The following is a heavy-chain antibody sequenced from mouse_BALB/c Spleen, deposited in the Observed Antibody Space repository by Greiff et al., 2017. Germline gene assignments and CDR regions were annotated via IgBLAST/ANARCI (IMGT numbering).Heavy chain of an antibody. V-gene: IGHV5-4*02. Sequence: EVKLMESGGGLVKPGGSLKLSCAASGFTFSDYYMYWVRQTPEKRLEWVATISDGGSYTYYPDSVKGRFTISRDNAKNNLYLQMSSLKSEDTAMYYCASFYYDYPMDYWGQGTSVTVSS. J-gene: IGHJ4*01. CDR2: ISDGGSYT. CDR3: ASFYYDYPMDY. CDR1: GFTFSDYY. D-gene: IGHD2-4*01.